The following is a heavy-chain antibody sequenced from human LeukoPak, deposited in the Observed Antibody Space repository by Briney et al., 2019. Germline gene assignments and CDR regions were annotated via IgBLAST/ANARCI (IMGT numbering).Heavy chain of an antibody. CDR2: ISAYNGNT. D-gene: IGHD6-19*01. CDR3: ARTGQWLVQDYYYGMDV. Sequence: GASVKVSCKASGYTFTSYGISWVRQAPGQGLEWMGWISAYNGNTNYAQKLQGRVTMTTDTSTSTAYMELRSLRSDDTAVYYCARTGQWLVQDYYYGMDVWGQGTTVTVSS. CDR1: GYTFTSYG. V-gene: IGHV1-18*01. J-gene: IGHJ6*02.